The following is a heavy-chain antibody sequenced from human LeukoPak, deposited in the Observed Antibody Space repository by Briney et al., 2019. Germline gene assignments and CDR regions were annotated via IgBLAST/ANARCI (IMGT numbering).Heavy chain of an antibody. D-gene: IGHD3-10*01. V-gene: IGHV3-48*04. Sequence: GGSLRLSCAASGFTFSSYSMNWVRQAPGKGLEWVSYISSSSSTIYYADSVKGRFTISRDNAKNSLYLQMNSLRAEDTAVYYCARDYMRTLKIWFGEGMDVWGQGTTVTVSS. CDR3: ARDYMRTLKIWFGEGMDV. CDR1: GFTFSSYS. J-gene: IGHJ6*02. CDR2: ISSSSSTI.